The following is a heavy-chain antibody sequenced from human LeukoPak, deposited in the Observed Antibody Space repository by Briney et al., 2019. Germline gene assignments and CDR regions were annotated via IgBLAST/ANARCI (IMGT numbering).Heavy chain of an antibody. CDR2: ISRSADTT. Sequence: GGSLRLSCAASGFTFSSYAMSWVRQAPGKGLEWVSAISRSADTTYYADSVKGRFTISRDISKNTLFLQMNSLRAEDTAVYYCAKEEVPNDFWGQGTLVTVSS. J-gene: IGHJ4*02. V-gene: IGHV3-23*01. D-gene: IGHD1-1*01. CDR3: AKEEVPNDF. CDR1: GFTFSSYA.